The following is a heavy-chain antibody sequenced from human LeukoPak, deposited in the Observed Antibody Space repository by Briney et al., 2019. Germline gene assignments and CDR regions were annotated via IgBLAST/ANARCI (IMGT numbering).Heavy chain of an antibody. CDR1: GGSFSGYY. CDR2: INHSGST. V-gene: IGHV4-34*01. CDR3: ARWGGSHPYDY. D-gene: IGHD1-26*01. J-gene: IGHJ4*02. Sequence: SETLSLTCAVYGGSFSGYYWSWIRQPPGKGLEWIGEINHSGSTNYNPSLKSRVTISVDTSKNQFSLKLSSVTAADTAVYYCARWGGSHPYDYWGQGTLVTVSS.